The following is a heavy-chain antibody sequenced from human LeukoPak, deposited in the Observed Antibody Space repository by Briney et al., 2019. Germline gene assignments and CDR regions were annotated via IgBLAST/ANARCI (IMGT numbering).Heavy chain of an antibody. Sequence: GASVKVSRKVSGYTLAELSMHWVRQAPGKGLKWMGGFDPEDGETIYAQKFQGRVTMTEDTSTDTAYMELSSLRSEDTAVYYCTTRWGMVQGDDRSRDAFDIWGQGTMVTVSS. CDR1: GYTLAELS. J-gene: IGHJ3*02. CDR3: TTRWGMVQGDDRSRDAFDI. D-gene: IGHD3-10*01. CDR2: FDPEDGET. V-gene: IGHV1-24*01.